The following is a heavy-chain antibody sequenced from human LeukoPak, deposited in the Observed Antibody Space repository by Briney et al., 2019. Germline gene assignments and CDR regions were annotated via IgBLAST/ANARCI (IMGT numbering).Heavy chain of an antibody. CDR1: GYTFTSYG. CDR3: ARDVTDRSIVPAANDY. CDR2: ISAYNGNT. D-gene: IGHD2-2*01. V-gene: IGHV1-18*01. J-gene: IGHJ4*02. Sequence: ASVTVSCTASGYTFTSYGIHWVRQAPGQGLEWMGWISAYNGNTNYAQKVQGRVTMTTDTSTSTAYMELRSLRSDDTAVYYCARDVTDRSIVPAANDYWGQGTLVTVSS.